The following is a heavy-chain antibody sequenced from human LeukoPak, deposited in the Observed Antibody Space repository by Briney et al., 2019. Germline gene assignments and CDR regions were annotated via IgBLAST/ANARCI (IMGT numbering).Heavy chain of an antibody. CDR1: GGTFSSYA. V-gene: IGHV1-69*05. CDR3: SLTRRYSYGPNIDF. D-gene: IGHD5-18*01. J-gene: IGHJ4*02. CDR2: IIPIFGTA. Sequence: SVKVSCKASGGTFSSYAISWVRQAPGQGLEWMGRIIPIFGTANYAQKFQGRVTITTDESTSTAYMELSSLRSEDTAVYYCSLTRRYSYGPNIDFWGQGTLVTVSS.